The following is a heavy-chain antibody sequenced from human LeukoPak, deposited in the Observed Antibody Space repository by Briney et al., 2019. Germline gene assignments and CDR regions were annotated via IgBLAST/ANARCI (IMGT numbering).Heavy chain of an antibody. CDR2: INPNSGGT. J-gene: IGHJ4*02. CDR3: ARECSGTYCGED. V-gene: IGHV1-2*02. D-gene: IGHD1-26*01. CDR1: GYTFTVYY. Sequence: ASVKVSCKASGYTFTVYYMHWVRQAPGRGRERMGWINPNSGGTTYAQNFEGGGTMTRDTSTTTAYMELSSLRSDDTAIYYCARECSGTYCGEDWGQGTLVTVSS.